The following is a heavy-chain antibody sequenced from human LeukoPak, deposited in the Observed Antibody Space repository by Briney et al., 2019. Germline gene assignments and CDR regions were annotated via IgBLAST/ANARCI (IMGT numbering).Heavy chain of an antibody. CDR3: ARVTPLEGGSYYFDY. CDR2: INPNSGGT. J-gene: IGHJ4*02. D-gene: IGHD1-26*01. CDR1: GGTFSSYA. V-gene: IGHV1-2*02. Sequence: ASVKVSCKASGGTFSSYAISWVRQAPGQGLEWMGWINPNSGGTNYAQKFQGRVTMTRDTSISTAYMELSRLRSDDTAVYYCARVTPLEGGSYYFDYWGQGTLVTVSS.